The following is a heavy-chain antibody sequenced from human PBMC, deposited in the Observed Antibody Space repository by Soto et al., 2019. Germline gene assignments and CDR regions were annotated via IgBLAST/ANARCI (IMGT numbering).Heavy chain of an antibody. CDR2: INPNSGGT. D-gene: IGHD1-26*01. J-gene: IGHJ5*02. Sequence: GASVKVSCKASGYTFTGYYMHWVRQAPGQGLEWMGWINPNSGGTNYAQKFQGRVTMTRDTSISTAYMELSRLRSDDTAVYYCAREPIVVRWELPRAWFDPWGQGTLVTVSS. CDR1: GYTFTGYY. CDR3: AREPIVVRWELPRAWFDP. V-gene: IGHV1-2*02.